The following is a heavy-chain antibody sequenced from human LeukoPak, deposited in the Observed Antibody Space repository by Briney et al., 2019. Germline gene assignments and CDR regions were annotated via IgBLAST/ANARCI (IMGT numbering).Heavy chain of an antibody. V-gene: IGHV4-30-2*01. CDR3: ARGHLTIFGVVIGYFDY. Sequence: SQTLSLTCTVSGGSISSGGYYWSWIRQPPGKGLEWIGYIYHSGSTYYNPSLKSRVTISVDRSKNQFSLKLSSVTAADTAVYYCARGHLTIFGVVIGYFDYWGQGTLVTVSS. D-gene: IGHD3-3*01. CDR2: IYHSGST. J-gene: IGHJ4*02. CDR1: GGSISSGGYY.